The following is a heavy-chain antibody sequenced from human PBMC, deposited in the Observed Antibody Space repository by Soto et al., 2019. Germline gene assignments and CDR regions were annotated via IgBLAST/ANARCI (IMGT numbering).Heavy chain of an antibody. Sequence: SETLSLTCTVSGGSLSSSSYYWGWIRQPPGKGLEWIGSIYYSGSTYYNPSLKSRVTISVDTSKNQFSLKLSSVTAADTAVYYCARHSGGLRFGELFYFDYWGQGTLVTVSS. J-gene: IGHJ4*02. CDR3: ARHSGGLRFGELFYFDY. V-gene: IGHV4-39*01. D-gene: IGHD3-10*01. CDR1: GGSLSSSSYY. CDR2: IYYSGST.